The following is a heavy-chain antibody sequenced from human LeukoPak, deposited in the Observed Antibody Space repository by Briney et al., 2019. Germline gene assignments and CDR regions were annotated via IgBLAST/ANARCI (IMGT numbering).Heavy chain of an antibody. CDR3: AREEVGGSYSSSWYY. J-gene: IGHJ4*02. D-gene: IGHD6-13*01. V-gene: IGHV1-2*04. CDR2: INPNSGGT. CDR1: GYTFTGYY. Sequence: ASVKVSCKASGYTFTGYYMHWVRQAPGQGLEWMGWINPNSGGTDYAQKFQGWVTMTRDTSISTAYMELSRLRSDDTAVYYCAREEVGGSYSSSWYYWGQGTLVTVSS.